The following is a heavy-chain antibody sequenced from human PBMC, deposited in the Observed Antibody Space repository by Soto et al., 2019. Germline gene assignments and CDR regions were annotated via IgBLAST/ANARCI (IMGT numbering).Heavy chain of an antibody. Sequence: PGGSLRLSCAASGFTFDDYAMHWVRQAPGKGLEWVSGISWNSGSIGYADSVKGRFTISRDNAKNSLYLQMNSLRAEDTALYYCAKDISGTELPPVFDYWGQGTLVPVSS. CDR1: GFTFDDYA. D-gene: IGHD2-8*02. J-gene: IGHJ4*02. CDR2: ISWNSGSI. V-gene: IGHV3-9*01. CDR3: AKDISGTELPPVFDY.